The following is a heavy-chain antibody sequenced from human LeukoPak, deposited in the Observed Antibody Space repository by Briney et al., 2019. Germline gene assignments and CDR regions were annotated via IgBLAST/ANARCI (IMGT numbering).Heavy chain of an antibody. CDR3: AGGRCFVWSSRGRREYNWFDP. V-gene: IGHV4-34*01. Sequence: SETLSLTCAVSGGSFSGYYWSWIRQPPGKGLGWSGEINHSGSTNYNPSLKSRVTISVATTKNQFPLMLNCVTCADRAGFYCAGGRCFVWSSRGRREYNWFDPWGGGGLVAVSS. CDR2: INHSGST. D-gene: IGHD3-9*01. CDR1: GGSFSGYY. J-gene: IGHJ5*02.